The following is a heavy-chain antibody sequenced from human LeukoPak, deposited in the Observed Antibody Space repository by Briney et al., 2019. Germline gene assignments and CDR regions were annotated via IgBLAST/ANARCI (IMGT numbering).Heavy chain of an antibody. J-gene: IGHJ4*02. Sequence: PGGSLRLACAASGFFLIDYSLSWIGQAPGKGLEWVSYISSSSSYTNYADSVKGRFTISRDNAKNSLYLQMNSLRAEDTAVYYCANLVGPDDFCTYCSQGTLVTVSS. CDR2: ISSSSSYT. D-gene: IGHD1-26*01. CDR1: GFFLIDYS. CDR3: ANLVGPDDFCTY. V-gene: IGHV3-11*03.